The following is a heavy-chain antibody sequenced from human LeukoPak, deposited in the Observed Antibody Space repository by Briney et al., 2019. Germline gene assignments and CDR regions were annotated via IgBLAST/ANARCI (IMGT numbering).Heavy chain of an antibody. D-gene: IGHD5-18*01. CDR3: ARTRSGYSYGFNY. CDR1: GGSISSSSYY. Sequence: PSETLSLTCTVSGGSISSSSYYWGWIRPPPGKGLEWIGSIYYSGSTYYNPSLKSRVTISVDTSKNQFSLKVNSVTAADTSVYYCARTRSGYSYGFNYWGQGALVTVSS. V-gene: IGHV4-39*01. J-gene: IGHJ4*02. CDR2: IYYSGST.